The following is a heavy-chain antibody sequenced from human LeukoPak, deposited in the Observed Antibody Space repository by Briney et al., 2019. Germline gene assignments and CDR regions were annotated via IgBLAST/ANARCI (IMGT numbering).Heavy chain of an antibody. CDR1: GGSISSYY. J-gene: IGHJ4*02. CDR3: ARRRAVPGFYYFDY. D-gene: IGHD6-19*01. CDR2: IYYSGST. Sequence: ETLSLTCTVSGGSISSYYWTWLRQPPGKGLEWIGYIYYSGSTNYNPSLKSRVTISVDTSKNQFSLKLSSLTAADAAVYYCARRRAVPGFYYFDYWGQGTLVTVSS. V-gene: IGHV4-59*08.